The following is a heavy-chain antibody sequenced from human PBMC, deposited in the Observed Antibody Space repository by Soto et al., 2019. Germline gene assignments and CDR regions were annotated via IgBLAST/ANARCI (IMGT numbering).Heavy chain of an antibody. CDR2: IYYSGST. J-gene: IGHJ2*01. Sequence: QVQLQESGPGLVKPSQTLSLTCTVSGGSISSGGYYWSWIRQHPGKGLEWIGYIYYSGSTYYNPSLKSRVTISVDTSKNQFSLKLSSVTAADTAVYYCARERGFTEYGDNVHPSSYWYFDLWGRGTLVTVSS. V-gene: IGHV4-31*03. CDR3: ARERGFTEYGDNVHPSSYWYFDL. D-gene: IGHD4-17*01. CDR1: GGSISSGGYY.